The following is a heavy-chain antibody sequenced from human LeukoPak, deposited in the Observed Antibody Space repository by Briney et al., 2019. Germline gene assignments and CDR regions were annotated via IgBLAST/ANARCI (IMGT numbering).Heavy chain of an antibody. D-gene: IGHD6-13*01. CDR1: GFTFSSYG. J-gene: IGHJ4*02. CDR3: ARAGPQQLVRGPRGHGFDS. CDR2: IWYDGSNT. Sequence: GGSLRLSCAASGFTFSSYGMHWVRQAPGKGLGWVAVIWYDGSNTYYADSVKGRFTISRDNSKNTLYLQMNSLRAEDTAVYYCARAGPQQLVRGPRGHGFDSWGQGTLVTVSS. V-gene: IGHV3-33*01.